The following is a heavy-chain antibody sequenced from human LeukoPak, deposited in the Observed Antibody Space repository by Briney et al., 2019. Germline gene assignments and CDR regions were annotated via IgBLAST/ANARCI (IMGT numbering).Heavy chain of an antibody. J-gene: IGHJ4*02. D-gene: IGHD5-18*01. V-gene: IGHV3-7*01. CDR3: AKSYTARTYEIDY. CDR2: IKQDGSEK. Sequence: GGSLRLSCTASGFTFSTYWMSWVRQAPGKGLEWVANIKQDGSEKSYVDSVKGRFTISRDNAKKSLFLQMNSLRAEDTAVYYCAKSYTARTYEIDYWGQGTLVTVSS. CDR1: GFTFSTYW.